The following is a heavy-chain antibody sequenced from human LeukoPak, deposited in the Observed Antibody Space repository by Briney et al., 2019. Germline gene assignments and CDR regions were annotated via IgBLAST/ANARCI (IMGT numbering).Heavy chain of an antibody. CDR2: MNPNSGNT. CDR3: ARAKRKGGLYYFDY. V-gene: IGHV1-8*03. J-gene: IGHJ4*02. CDR1: GYTFTSYD. Sequence: GASVKVSCKASGYTFTSYDINWVRQATGQGLEWMGWMNPNSGNTGYAQKFQGRVTITRNTSISTAYMELSSLRSEDTAVYYCARAKRKGGLYYFDYWGQGILVTVSS.